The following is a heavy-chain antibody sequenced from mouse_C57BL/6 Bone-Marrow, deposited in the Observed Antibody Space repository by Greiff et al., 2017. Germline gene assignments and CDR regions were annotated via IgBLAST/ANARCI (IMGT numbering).Heavy chain of an antibody. CDR3: ARLAIFYGSYAWFAY. D-gene: IGHD2-1*01. CDR1: GYSFTSFW. Sequence: QVPLQQPGAELVLPCASVKLSCKSSGYSFTSFWMHWVKQRPGPGLEWIGQIDPSDSYTNYNQHFKGKSTLTVDKSSSKAYMQLGSLTSEESSVYYCARLAIFYGSYAWFAYGGQGTLVTVSA. V-gene: IGHV1-69*01. J-gene: IGHJ3*01. CDR2: IDPSDSYT.